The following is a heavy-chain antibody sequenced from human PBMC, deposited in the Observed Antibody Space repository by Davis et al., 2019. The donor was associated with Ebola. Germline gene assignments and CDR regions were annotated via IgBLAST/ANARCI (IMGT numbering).Heavy chain of an antibody. CDR1: GFTFSDYY. V-gene: IGHV3-11*04. CDR2: ISSSGSTI. CDR3: AKDYYDSSGRYFDY. Sequence: GESLKISCAASGFTFSDYYMSWIRQAPGKGLELVSYISSSGSTIYYADSVKGRFTISRDNAKNSLYLQMNSLRAEDTAVYYCAKDYYDSSGRYFDYWGQGTLVTVSS. J-gene: IGHJ4*02. D-gene: IGHD3-22*01.